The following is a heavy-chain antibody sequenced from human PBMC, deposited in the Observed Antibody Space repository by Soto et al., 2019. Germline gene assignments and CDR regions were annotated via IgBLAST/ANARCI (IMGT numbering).Heavy chain of an antibody. CDR1: GFTFSSYW. CDR3: ARGLKGYYGTDV. V-gene: IGHV3-74*01. CDR2: IKGEESST. D-gene: IGHD3-16*01. J-gene: IGHJ6*02. Sequence: EVQLVESGGGLVQPGGSLRLSCAASGFTFSSYWMHWVRQAPGKGLVWVSRIKGEESSTSYADFVEGRFTISRDNAKNTVYLQMNSLRAEDTAVYYCARGLKGYYGTDVWGQGTTVTVSS.